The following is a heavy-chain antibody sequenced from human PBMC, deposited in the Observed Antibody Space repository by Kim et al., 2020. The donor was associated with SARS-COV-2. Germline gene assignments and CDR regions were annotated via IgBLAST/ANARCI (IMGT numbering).Heavy chain of an antibody. CDR1: GFTFSSYA. D-gene: IGHD3-9*01. J-gene: IGHJ5*02. CDR2: ISGSGGST. CDR3: ARDNYYDILTGYYPNWFDP. V-gene: IGHV3-23*01. Sequence: GGSLRLSCAASGFTFSSYAMSWVRQAPGKGLEWVSAISGSGGSTYYADSVKGRFTISRDNSKNTLYLQMNSLRAEDTAVYYCARDNYYDILTGYYPNWFDPWGQGTLVTVSS.